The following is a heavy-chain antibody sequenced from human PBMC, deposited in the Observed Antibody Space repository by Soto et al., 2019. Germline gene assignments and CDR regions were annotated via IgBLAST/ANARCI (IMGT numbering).Heavy chain of an antibody. Sequence: QVQLVESGGGVVQPGRSLRVSCAASGFTFSSYGMHWVRQAPGKGLEWVAVIWYDASNKYYADSVKGRFTISRDNSKNTMYLQMISMSAYDTAVYYCGRDDYGIDVWGQGTTVTVSS. J-gene: IGHJ6*02. CDR3: GRDDYGIDV. CDR1: GFTFSSYG. V-gene: IGHV3-33*01. CDR2: IWYDASNK.